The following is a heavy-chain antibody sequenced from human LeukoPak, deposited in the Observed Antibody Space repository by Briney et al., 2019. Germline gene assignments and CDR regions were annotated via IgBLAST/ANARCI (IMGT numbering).Heavy chain of an antibody. Sequence: PSETLSLTCTVSGGSISSYYWSWIRQPPGKGLEWIGYIYYSGSTNYNPSPKSRVTISVDTSKNQFSLKLSSVTAADTAVYYCARDQRRAWFDPWGQGTLVTVSS. J-gene: IGHJ5*02. V-gene: IGHV4-59*01. CDR2: IYYSGST. CDR1: GGSISSYY. CDR3: ARDQRRAWFDP.